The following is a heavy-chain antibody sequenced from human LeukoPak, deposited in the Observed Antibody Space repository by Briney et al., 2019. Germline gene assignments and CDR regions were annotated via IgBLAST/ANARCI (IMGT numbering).Heavy chain of an antibody. D-gene: IGHD6-6*01. CDR1: GFTFSSYW. CDR3: ARSSYSSSSSV. J-gene: IGHJ3*01. V-gene: IGHV3-7*03. CDR2: INHNGNVN. Sequence: GGSLRLSCAASGFTFSSYWMNWARQAPGKGLEWVASINHNGNVNYYVGSVKGRFTISRDNAKNSLYLQINSLRAEDTAVYYCARSSYSSSSSVWGQGTMVTVSS.